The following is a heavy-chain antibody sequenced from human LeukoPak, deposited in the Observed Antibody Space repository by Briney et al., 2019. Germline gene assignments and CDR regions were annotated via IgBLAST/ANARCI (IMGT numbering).Heavy chain of an antibody. V-gene: IGHV1-2*02. J-gene: IGHJ4*02. CDR1: GYTFTSYG. Sequence: ASVKVSCKASGYTFTSYGISWVRQAPGQGLEWMGWINPNSGGTNYAQKFQGRVTMTRDTSISTAYMELSRLRSDDTAVFYCARVTYYDSSGYTYYFDYWGQGTLVTVSS. CDR3: ARVTYYDSSGYTYYFDY. D-gene: IGHD3-22*01. CDR2: INPNSGGT.